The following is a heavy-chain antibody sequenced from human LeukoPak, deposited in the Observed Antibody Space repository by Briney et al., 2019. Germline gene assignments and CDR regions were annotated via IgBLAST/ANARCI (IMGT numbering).Heavy chain of an antibody. V-gene: IGHV3-23*01. CDR3: AKMVPVGDWFDP. D-gene: IGHD3-10*01. CDR1: GFTFSSYA. Sequence: GWTLRLSCAASGFTFSSYAMSWVRQAPGKGLGWVSAISGSGGSTYYADSVKGRFTIHRDNSKNTLYLQMNSLRAEDTAVYYCAKMVPVGDWFDPWGQGTLVTVSS. J-gene: IGHJ5*02. CDR2: ISGSGGST.